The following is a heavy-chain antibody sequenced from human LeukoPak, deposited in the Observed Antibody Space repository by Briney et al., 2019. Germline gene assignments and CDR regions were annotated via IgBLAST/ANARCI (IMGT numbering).Heavy chain of an antibody. Sequence: PGGSLRLSCAASGFTFSSYSMSWVRQAPGKGLEWVSSISSSSYIYYADSVKGRFTISRDNAKNSLYPQMNSLRAEDTAVYYCAKDGSGYSSGWYYPFYYYYYMDVWGKGTTVTISS. CDR1: GFTFSSYS. CDR3: AKDGSGYSSGWYYPFYYYYYMDV. V-gene: IGHV3-21*01. CDR2: ISSSSYI. J-gene: IGHJ6*03. D-gene: IGHD6-19*01.